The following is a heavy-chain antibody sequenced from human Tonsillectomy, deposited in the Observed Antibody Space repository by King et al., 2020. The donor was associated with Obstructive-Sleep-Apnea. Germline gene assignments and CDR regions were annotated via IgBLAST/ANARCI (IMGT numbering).Heavy chain of an antibody. CDR3: AKDQGEYFGVGAFDI. Sequence: EVQLVESGGGFAQPGRSLTLSCAASGFTLDDPAMHWVRQVPGKGLEWVSSIIWIGDRIAFSDSVKGRFTTSRDNAKNSLFLQMNSLRREDTAFYYCAKDQGEYFGVGAFDIWGQGTMVTVSS. V-gene: IGHV3-9*01. J-gene: IGHJ3*02. CDR1: GFTLDDPA. D-gene: IGHD3-10*01. CDR2: IIWIGDRI.